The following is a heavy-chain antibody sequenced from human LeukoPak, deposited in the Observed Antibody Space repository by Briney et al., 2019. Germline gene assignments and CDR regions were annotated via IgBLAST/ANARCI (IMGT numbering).Heavy chain of an antibody. CDR2: IIPMFGTA. CDR1: GGTFSSYA. D-gene: IGHD6-19*01. V-gene: IGHV1-69*05. Sequence: SVKVSCKASGGTFSSYAINWVRQAPGQGLEWMGRIIPMFGTAYYAQKFQGRVTIITDKSTSTAYMELSSLRSEDTAVYLCEAGGDGTAVAAWGQGTLVTVSS. CDR3: EAGGDGTAVAA. J-gene: IGHJ5*02.